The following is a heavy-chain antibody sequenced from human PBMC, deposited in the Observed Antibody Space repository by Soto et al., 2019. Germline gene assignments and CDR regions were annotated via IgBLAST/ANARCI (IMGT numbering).Heavy chain of an antibody. CDR3: ARDLGYSGYETQIYYYYGMDV. CDR2: IDPSNGNT. Sequence: ASVKVSCKASGYTFSAYHLHWVRQAPGQGLEWMGWIDPSNGNTKYSQKFQGRVTITRDASASTAYMELSSLRSEDTAVYYCARDLGYSGYETQIYYYYGMDVWGQGTTVTVSS. CDR1: GYTFSAYH. J-gene: IGHJ6*02. D-gene: IGHD5-12*01. V-gene: IGHV1-3*01.